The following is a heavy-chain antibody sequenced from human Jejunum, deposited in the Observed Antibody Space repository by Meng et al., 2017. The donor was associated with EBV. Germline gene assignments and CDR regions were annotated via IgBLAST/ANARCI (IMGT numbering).Heavy chain of an antibody. Sequence: QPQLVQSGTEVKKSGASVKVSCKASGYTFTMYGISWVRQAPGQGLEWMGWISASNGDTNYAQKFQGRFTMYTETSTNTAYMELGSLRSDDTAVYYCARYGSGSSALGPWGQGTLVTVSS. CDR2: ISASNGDT. CDR1: GYTFTMYG. D-gene: IGHD3-10*01. J-gene: IGHJ5*02. CDR3: ARYGSGSSALGP. V-gene: IGHV1-18*04.